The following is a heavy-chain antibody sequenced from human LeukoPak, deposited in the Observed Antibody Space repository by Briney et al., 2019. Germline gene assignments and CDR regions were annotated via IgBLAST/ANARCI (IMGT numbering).Heavy chain of an antibody. CDR2: ISGSGGST. D-gene: IGHD3-9*01. V-gene: IGHV3-23*01. J-gene: IGHJ4*02. CDR1: GFTFSSYA. Sequence: GGSLRLSCAASGFTFSSYAMSWVRQAPGKGLEWVSAISGSGGSTYYTDSVKGRFTISRDNSKNTLYLQMNSLRAEDTAVYYCAKGYYDILTGYYFDYWGQGTLVTVSS. CDR3: AKGYYDILTGYYFDY.